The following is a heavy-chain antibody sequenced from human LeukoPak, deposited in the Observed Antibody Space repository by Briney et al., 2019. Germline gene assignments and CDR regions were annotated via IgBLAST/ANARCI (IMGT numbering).Heavy chain of an antibody. J-gene: IGHJ5*02. V-gene: IGHV4-39*01. D-gene: IGHD1-26*01. CDR1: GGSISSSGYY. CDR2: IYYSGST. Sequence: PSETLSLTCTVSGGSISSSGYYWGWIRQPPGKGLEWIASIYYSGSTYYNPNLKSRVTISVDTSKNQLSLKLSSLTAADTAVYYCARHEYSGSYYGLSWFDPWGQGTLVTVSS. CDR3: ARHEYSGSYYGLSWFDP.